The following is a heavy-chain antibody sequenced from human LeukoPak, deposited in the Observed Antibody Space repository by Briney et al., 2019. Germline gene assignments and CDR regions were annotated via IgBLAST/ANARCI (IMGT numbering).Heavy chain of an antibody. CDR2: ISSSSSII. CDR3: ARDNGAFDI. CDR1: GFTFSSYT. Sequence: GGPLRLSCAASGFTFSSYTMNWVRQAPGKGLEWVSYISSSSSIIYYTDSVKGRFTISRDNAKNTLYLQMNSLRAEDTAVYYCARDNGAFDIWGQGTMVTVSS. J-gene: IGHJ3*02. V-gene: IGHV3-48*01. D-gene: IGHD2-8*01.